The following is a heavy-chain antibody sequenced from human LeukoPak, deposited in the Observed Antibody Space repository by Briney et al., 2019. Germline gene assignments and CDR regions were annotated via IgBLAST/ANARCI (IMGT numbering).Heavy chain of an antibody. CDR1: GASISSYF. J-gene: IGHJ6*02. V-gene: IGHV4-59*08. D-gene: IGHD3-9*01. Sequence: SETLSLICSVSGASISSYFWSLIRQPPGKGLEWIAYIHYSGSTNYNPSLKSRLTISMDTSKNQFSLKLTSVTAADTAIHYCARHESYRLPLTGAYYSYPMDVWGQGTTVTVSS. CDR3: ARHESYRLPLTGAYYSYPMDV. CDR2: IHYSGST.